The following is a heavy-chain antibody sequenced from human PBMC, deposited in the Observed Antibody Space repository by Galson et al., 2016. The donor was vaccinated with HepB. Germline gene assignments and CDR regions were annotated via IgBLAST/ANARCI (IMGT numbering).Heavy chain of an antibody. J-gene: IGHJ4*02. D-gene: IGHD2-8*02. CDR1: GFAFSDYY. CDR3: ARDSTGWNFDY. Sequence: SCAASGFAFSDYYMNWIRQAPGKGLEWVSYISSGGSTQMYAESVQGRFTISRDNTKNSVYLQMDSLRAEDTALYFCARDSTGWNFDYWGQGALVTVSS. V-gene: IGHV3-11*01. CDR2: ISSGGSTQ.